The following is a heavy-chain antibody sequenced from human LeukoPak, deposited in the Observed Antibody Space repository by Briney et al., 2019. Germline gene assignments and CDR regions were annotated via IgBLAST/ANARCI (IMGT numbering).Heavy chain of an antibody. CDR1: GFIFSDYS. D-gene: IGHD1-26*01. J-gene: IGHJ4*02. CDR3: ARDFRSGSYSGDYYFDY. CDR2: ISSGSTYI. Sequence: GGSLRLSCAASGFIFSDYSMNWVRQAPGKGLEWVSSISSGSTYICYADSVKGRFTISRDNGETSLYLQMSSLRTEDTAVYYCARDFRSGSYSGDYYFDYWGQGTLVTVSS. V-gene: IGHV3-21*01.